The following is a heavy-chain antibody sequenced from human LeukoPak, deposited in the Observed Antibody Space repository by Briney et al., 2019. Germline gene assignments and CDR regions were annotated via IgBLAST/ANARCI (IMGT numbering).Heavy chain of an antibody. CDR1: GGSFSGYD. D-gene: IGHD6-19*01. CDR3: ARGQWLDNS. CDR2: INHSGST. Sequence: SETLSLSCAVYGGSFSGYDWSWIRQPPGKGLEWIGEINHSGSTNYNPSLKSRLTISVDTSKNQFSLRLSSVTAADTAVYYCARGQWLDNSWGQGTLVTVSS. V-gene: IGHV4-34*01. J-gene: IGHJ4*02.